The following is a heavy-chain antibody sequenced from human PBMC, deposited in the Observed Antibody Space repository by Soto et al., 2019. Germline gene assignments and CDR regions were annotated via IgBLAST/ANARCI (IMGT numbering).Heavy chain of an antibody. V-gene: IGHV1-2*02. Sequence: QVQLMQSGAEVKKPGASVKVSCKASAYIFTVYYVHWVRQAPGHGLEWMGWIDPNSGATNYAQKFQGRVTMTRDTSISTAYMELSRLRSDDTAVYHCARVGLNYYHAMDVWGQGTTVTVSS. CDR3: ARVGLNYYHAMDV. J-gene: IGHJ6*02. CDR2: IDPNSGAT. CDR1: AYIFTVYY.